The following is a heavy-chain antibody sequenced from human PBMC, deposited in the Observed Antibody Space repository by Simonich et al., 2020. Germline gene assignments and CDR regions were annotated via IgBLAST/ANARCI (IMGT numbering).Heavy chain of an antibody. CDR3: ARRGDGHAFDI. D-gene: IGHD3-16*01. CDR2: IDHRGST. V-gene: IGHV4-38-2*01. J-gene: IGHJ3*02. CDR1: GYSISSGYY. Sequence: QVQLQESGPGLVKPSETLSLTCAVSGYSISSGYYWGWIRQPPGKGLEWIGSIDHRGSTYYNPSLKSRVTISVDTSKTQFSLKLSSVTAADTAVYYCARRGDGHAFDIWGQVTMVTVSS.